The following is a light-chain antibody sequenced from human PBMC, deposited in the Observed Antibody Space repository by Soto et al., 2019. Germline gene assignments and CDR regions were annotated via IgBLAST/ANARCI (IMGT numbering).Light chain of an antibody. CDR3: VLYMGSGVNWV. CDR2: STN. CDR1: SGSVSTCYY. J-gene: IGLJ3*02. Sequence: QTVVTQEPSFSVSPGGTVTLTCGLSSGSVSTCYYPSWYQQTPGQAPRTLIYSTNTRSSGVPDRFSGSILGNKAALTITGAQADDESDYYCVLYMGSGVNWVFGGGTQLTVL. V-gene: IGLV8-61*01.